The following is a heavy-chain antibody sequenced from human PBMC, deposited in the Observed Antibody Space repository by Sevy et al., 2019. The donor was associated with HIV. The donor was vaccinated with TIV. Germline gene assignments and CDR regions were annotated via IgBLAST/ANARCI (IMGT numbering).Heavy chain of an antibody. V-gene: IGHV1-18*04. CDR1: GYTFTSYG. CDR3: ARVFTMVRGVLQRGYDY. Sequence: ASVKVSCKASGYTFTSYGISWVRQAPGQGLEWMGWISAYNGNTNYAQKLQGGVTMTTDTSTSTAYMELRSLRSDDTAVYYCARVFTMVRGVLQRGYDYWGQGTLVTVSS. D-gene: IGHD3-10*01. J-gene: IGHJ4*02. CDR2: ISAYNGNT.